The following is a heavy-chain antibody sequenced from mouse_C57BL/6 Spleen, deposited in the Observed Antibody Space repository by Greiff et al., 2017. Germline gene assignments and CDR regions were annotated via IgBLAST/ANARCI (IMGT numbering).Heavy chain of an antibody. CDR3: TSLITTGGYFDV. Sequence: EVQLMESGGGLVQPGGSMKLSCAASGFTFSDAWMDWVRQSPEKGLEWVAEIRNKANNHATYYAESVKGRFTISRDDSKSSVYLQMNSLRAEDTGIYYCTSLITTGGYFDVWGTGTTVTVSS. J-gene: IGHJ1*03. V-gene: IGHV6-6*01. D-gene: IGHD1-1*01. CDR1: GFTFSDAW. CDR2: IRNKANNHAT.